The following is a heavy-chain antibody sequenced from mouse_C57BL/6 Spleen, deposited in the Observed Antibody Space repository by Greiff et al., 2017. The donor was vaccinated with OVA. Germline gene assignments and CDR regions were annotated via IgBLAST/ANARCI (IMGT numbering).Heavy chain of an antibody. CDR1: GYTFTSYW. V-gene: IGHV1-69*01. J-gene: IGHJ2*01. D-gene: IGHD1-1*02. CDR3: ARDYGDY. CDR2: IDPSDSYT. Sequence: VQLQQPGAELVMPGASVKLSCKASGYTFTSYWMHWVKQRPGQGLEWIGEIDPSDSYTNYNQKFKGKATLTVDQSSSTAYMQLNSLTSEDSAVYYCARDYGDYWGQGTTLTVSS.